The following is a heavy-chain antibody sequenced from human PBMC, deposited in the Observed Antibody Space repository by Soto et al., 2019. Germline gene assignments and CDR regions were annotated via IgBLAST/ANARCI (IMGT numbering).Heavy chain of an antibody. CDR2: ISRSSSYI. Sequence: EVQLVESGGGLVKPGGSLRLSCAASGFTFSSYSMNWVRQAPGKGLEWVSSISRSSSYIYYADSVKGRCTISRDNAKNSLYLQMNSLRAEDTAVYYCATSTGAAEYFQHWGQGTLVTVSS. CDR1: GFTFSSYS. J-gene: IGHJ1*01. D-gene: IGHD1-26*01. CDR3: ATSTGAAEYFQH. V-gene: IGHV3-21*01.